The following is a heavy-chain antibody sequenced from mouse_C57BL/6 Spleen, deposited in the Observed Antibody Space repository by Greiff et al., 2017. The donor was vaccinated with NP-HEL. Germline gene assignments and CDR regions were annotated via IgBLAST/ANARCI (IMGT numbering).Heavy chain of an antibody. CDR1: GYTFTSYG. CDR2: IYPRSGNT. CDR3: ARPDYDGNYYAMDY. J-gene: IGHJ4*01. V-gene: IGHV1-81*01. Sequence: VQLQQSGAELARPGASVKLSCKASGYTFTSYGISWVKQRTGQGLEWIGEIYPRSGNTYYNEKFKGKATLTADKSSSTAYMELRSLTSEDSAVYFCARPDYDGNYYAMDYWGKGTSVTVSS. D-gene: IGHD2-4*01.